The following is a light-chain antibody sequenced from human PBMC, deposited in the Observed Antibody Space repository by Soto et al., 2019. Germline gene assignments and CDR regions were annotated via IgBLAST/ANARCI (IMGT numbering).Light chain of an antibody. J-gene: IGKJ4*01. CDR2: DAS. CDR3: QQRSNWLT. V-gene: IGKV3-11*01. CDR1: QSVSSY. Sequence: EIVLTQSPATLSLSPGERATISCRASQSVSSYLAWYKQKPGKAPRLLIYDASNKATGIPARFSGSGSGTDFTLTISSIEPEDFAVYYCQQRSNWLTFGGGTKVDIK.